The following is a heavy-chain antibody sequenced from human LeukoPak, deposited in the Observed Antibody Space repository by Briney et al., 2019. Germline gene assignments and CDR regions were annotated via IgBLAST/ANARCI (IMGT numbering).Heavy chain of an antibody. Sequence: SETLSLTCTVSGGSISSYYWSWIRQPPGKGLEWIGYIYYSGSTNYNPSLKSRATISVDTSKNQFSLKLSSVTAADTAVYYCARGGVRRGFYYFDYWGQGTLVTVSS. V-gene: IGHV4-59*01. CDR2: IYYSGST. J-gene: IGHJ4*02. D-gene: IGHD1-1*01. CDR1: GGSISSYY. CDR3: ARGGVRRGFYYFDY.